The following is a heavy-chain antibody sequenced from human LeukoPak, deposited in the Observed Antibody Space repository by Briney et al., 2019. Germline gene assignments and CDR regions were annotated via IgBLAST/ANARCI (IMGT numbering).Heavy chain of an antibody. CDR2: ISSSGSTI. Sequence: GGSLRLSCAASGFTFSSYEMNWVRQAPGKGLEWVSYISSSGSTIYYADSVKGRFTNSRDSAKNSLYLQMNSLRAEDTAVYYCAELGITMIGGVWGKGTTVTISS. V-gene: IGHV3-48*03. D-gene: IGHD3-10*02. J-gene: IGHJ6*04. CDR1: GFTFSSYE. CDR3: AELGITMIGGV.